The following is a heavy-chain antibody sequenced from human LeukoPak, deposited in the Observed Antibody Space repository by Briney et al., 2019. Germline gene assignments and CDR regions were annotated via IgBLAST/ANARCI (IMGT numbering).Heavy chain of an antibody. CDR3: ARELLWFGELLWGYYFDY. V-gene: IGHV3-7*01. J-gene: IGHJ4*02. CDR1: GFTFSSYW. Sequence: GGSLRLSCAASGFTFSSYWMSWVRQAPGKGLEGVANIKQDGSEKYYVDSVKGRFTISRDNAKNSLYLQMNSLRAEDTAVYYCARELLWFGELLWGYYFDYWGQGTLVTVSS. CDR2: IKQDGSEK. D-gene: IGHD3-10*01.